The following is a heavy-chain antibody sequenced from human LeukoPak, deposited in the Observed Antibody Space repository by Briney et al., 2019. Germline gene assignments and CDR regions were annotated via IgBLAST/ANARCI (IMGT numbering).Heavy chain of an antibody. Sequence: PGGSLRLSCAASGFTFSSYAMSWVRQAPGKGLEWIGEINHSGSTNYNPFLKSRVTISVDTSKNQFSLKLSSVTAADTAVYYCARGGQEITIFGVVTEPLNQLTARAADYWGQGTLVTVSS. CDR1: GFTFSSYA. J-gene: IGHJ4*02. CDR2: INHSGST. V-gene: IGHV4-34*01. D-gene: IGHD3-3*01. CDR3: ARGGQEITIFGVVTEPLNQLTARAADY.